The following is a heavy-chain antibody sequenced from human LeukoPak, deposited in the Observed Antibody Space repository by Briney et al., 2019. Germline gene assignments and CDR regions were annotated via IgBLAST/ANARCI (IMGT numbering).Heavy chain of an antibody. Sequence: SETLSLTCTVSGGSISSYYWSWIRQPPGKGLEWIGYIYYSGSTNYNPSLKSRVTISVDTSKNQFSLKLSSVTAADTAVYYCARAVGDGSSWYLYYFDYWGQGTLVTVSS. J-gene: IGHJ4*02. CDR1: GGSISSYY. CDR2: IYYSGST. CDR3: ARAVGDGSSWYLYYFDY. V-gene: IGHV4-59*01. D-gene: IGHD6-13*01.